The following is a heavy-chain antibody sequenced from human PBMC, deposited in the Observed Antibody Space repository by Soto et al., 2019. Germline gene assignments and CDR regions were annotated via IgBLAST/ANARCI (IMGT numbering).Heavy chain of an antibody. CDR2: VSAYNGHT. J-gene: IGHJ4*02. CDR3: ARVGLYCSGGSCYGDNRPGSD. Sequence: ASVKVSCKTSGYTFTSYSITWVRQAPGQGLEWMGWVSAYNGHTDYAQKFQGRVTMTTDTSTGTAYMDLRSLTSDDTAVYYCARVGLYCSGGSCYGDNRPGSDWGQGTLVTAPQ. CDR1: GYTFTSYS. D-gene: IGHD2-15*01. V-gene: IGHV1-18*04.